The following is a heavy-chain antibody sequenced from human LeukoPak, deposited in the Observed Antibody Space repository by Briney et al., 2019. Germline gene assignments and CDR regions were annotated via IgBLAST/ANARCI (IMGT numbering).Heavy chain of an antibody. CDR1: GFTFSSYA. CDR3: AKDLQNLYSGSWGYAFDI. Sequence: GGSLRLSCAASGFTFSSYAMSWVRQAPGKGLEWVSAISGSGGSTYYADSVKGRFTISRDNSKNTLYLQMNSLRAEDTAVYYCAKDLQNLYSGSWGYAFDIWGQGTMVTVSS. D-gene: IGHD1-26*01. CDR2: ISGSGGST. J-gene: IGHJ3*02. V-gene: IGHV3-23*01.